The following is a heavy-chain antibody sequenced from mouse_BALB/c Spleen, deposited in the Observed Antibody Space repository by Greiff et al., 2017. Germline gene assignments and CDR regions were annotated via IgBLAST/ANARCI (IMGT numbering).Heavy chain of an antibody. CDR2: INPNNGGT. J-gene: IGHJ1*01. CDR3: ARWDYYGSSYWYFDV. V-gene: IGHV1-18*01. Sequence: VQLQQSGPELVKPGASVKVSCKASGYSFTDYNMYWVKQSHGKSLEWIGDINPNNGGTIYNQKFKGKATLTVDKSSSTAYMELRSLTSEDTAVYYCARWDYYGSSYWYFDVWGAGTTVTVSS. D-gene: IGHD1-1*01. CDR1: GYSFTDYN.